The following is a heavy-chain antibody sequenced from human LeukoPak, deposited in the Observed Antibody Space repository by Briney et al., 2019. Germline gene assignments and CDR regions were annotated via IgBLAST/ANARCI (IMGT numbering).Heavy chain of an antibody. CDR1: GGSFSGYY. CDR3: AVGDTIAARQNY. V-gene: IGHV4-34*01. D-gene: IGHD6-6*01. Sequence: PSETLSLTCAVYGGSFSGYYWSWIRQPPGQGLEWIGEINHSGSTNYNPSLKSRVTISVDTSKNQFSLKLSSVTAADTAVYYCAVGDTIAARQNYWGQGTLVTVSS. CDR2: INHSGST. J-gene: IGHJ4*02.